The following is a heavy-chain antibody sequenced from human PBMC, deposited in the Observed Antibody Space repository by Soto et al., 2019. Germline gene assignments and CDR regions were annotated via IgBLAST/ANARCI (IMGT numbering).Heavy chain of an antibody. CDR1: GGSISSYY. V-gene: IGHV4-59*08. J-gene: IGHJ1*01. CDR2: IYYSGST. D-gene: IGHD2-15*01. Sequence: QVQLQESGPGLVKPSETLSLTCTVSGGSISSYYWSWIRQPPGKGLEWIGYIYYSGSTNYNPSLKSRVTISVDTSKNQFSLKLSSVTAADTAVYYCARQPIGYCSGGSCYPRPYFQHWGQGTLVTVSS. CDR3: ARQPIGYCSGGSCYPRPYFQH.